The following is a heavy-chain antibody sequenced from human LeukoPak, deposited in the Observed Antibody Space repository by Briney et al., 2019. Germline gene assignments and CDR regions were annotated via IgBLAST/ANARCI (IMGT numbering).Heavy chain of an antibody. CDR1: GFTFSSYS. J-gene: IGHJ4*02. V-gene: IGHV3-21*01. CDR2: ISTSSSYI. Sequence: PGGSLRLSCAASGFTFSSYSMNWVRQAPGKGLEWASSISTSSSYINYADSVKGRFTISRDNAKKSLYLQMNSLRAEDTAVYYCARVYQGVSLFDGIDYWGQGTLVTVSS. CDR3: ARVYQGVSLFDGIDY. D-gene: IGHD3-10*01.